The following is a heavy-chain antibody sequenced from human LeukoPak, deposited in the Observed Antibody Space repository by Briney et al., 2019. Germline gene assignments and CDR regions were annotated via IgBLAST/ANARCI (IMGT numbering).Heavy chain of an antibody. CDR1: GVPISSRSYY. D-gene: IGHD1-26*01. CDR2: MYFSGTS. J-gene: IGHJ3*02. Sequence: PSETLSLTCSVSGVPISSRSYYWGWIRQPPGKGLEWIGSMYFSGTSYYNPSLKSRVTISVHTPENHLSLKLTSVTATDTAIYYCARHLRFGSSALPRDVFDIWGRGTVASVSS. V-gene: IGHV4-39*01. CDR3: ARHLRFGSSALPRDVFDI.